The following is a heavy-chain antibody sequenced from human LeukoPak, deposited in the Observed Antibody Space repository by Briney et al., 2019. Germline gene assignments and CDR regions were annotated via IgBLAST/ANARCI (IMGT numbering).Heavy chain of an antibody. CDR2: IYHSGST. Sequence: SETLSLTCTVSGYSISSGYYWGWIRQPPGKGLEWFGSIYHSGSTYYNPSLKSRVTISVDTSKNQFSLKLSSVTAADTAVYYCARYSSSWYDLIDYWGQGTLVTVSS. J-gene: IGHJ4*02. CDR1: GYSISSGYY. D-gene: IGHD6-13*01. CDR3: ARYSSSWYDLIDY. V-gene: IGHV4-38-2*02.